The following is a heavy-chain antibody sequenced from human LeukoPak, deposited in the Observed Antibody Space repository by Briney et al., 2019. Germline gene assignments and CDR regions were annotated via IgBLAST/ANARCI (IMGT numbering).Heavy chain of an antibody. V-gene: IGHV3-23*01. CDR3: AKDPTVRGVIPNWFDP. CDR2: ISGSGGST. CDR1: GFTFSSYA. Sequence: PGGSLRLSCAASGFTFSSYAMSWVRQAPGKGLEWVSAISGSGGSTYYADSVKGRFTISRDNSKNTLYLQMNSLGAEDTAVYYCAKDPTVRGVIPNWFDPWGQGTLVTVSS. J-gene: IGHJ5*02. D-gene: IGHD3-10*01.